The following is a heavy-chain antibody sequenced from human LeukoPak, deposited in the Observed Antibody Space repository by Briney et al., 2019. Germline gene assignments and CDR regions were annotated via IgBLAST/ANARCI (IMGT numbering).Heavy chain of an antibody. D-gene: IGHD6-19*01. CDR2: ISGSGGST. CDR3: AKDRSSLDY. J-gene: IGHJ4*02. Sequence: GGSLRLSCTTSKFNFNSYGMTWVRQAPGRGLEWVSSISGSGGSTQYAASVQGRFTISRENSKNTLYLQMNSLRAEDTAVYYCAKDRSSLDYWGQGTLVTVSS. CDR1: KFNFNSYG. V-gene: IGHV3-23*01.